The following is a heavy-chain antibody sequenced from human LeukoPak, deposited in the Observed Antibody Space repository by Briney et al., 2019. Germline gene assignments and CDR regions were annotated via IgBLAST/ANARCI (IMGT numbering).Heavy chain of an antibody. CDR3: ANTPRAAPGPPVDY. CDR2: ISSSGLGT. Sequence: GGSLRLSCSASGFTFSNYAMHWVRQAPEKGLEYVSGISSSGLGTYYAASVKGRFTISRDNSKNTIQLQMSSLRTEDTALYCGANTPRAAPGPPVDYWGQGILVTVSS. J-gene: IGHJ4*02. CDR1: GFTFSNYA. D-gene: IGHD6-13*01. V-gene: IGHV3-64D*06.